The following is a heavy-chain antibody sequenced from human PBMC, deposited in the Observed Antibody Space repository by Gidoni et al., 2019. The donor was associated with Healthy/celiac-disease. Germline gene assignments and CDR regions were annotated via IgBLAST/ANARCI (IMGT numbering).Heavy chain of an antibody. CDR1: GFTFSSYA. D-gene: IGHD3-22*01. Sequence: QVQLVESGGGVVRPGRSLRLSCAASGFTFSSYAMPWVRQAPGKGLEWVAVISYDGSNKYYADSVKGRFTISRDNSKNTLYLQMNSLRAEDTAVYYCAREPPEVTMIVVVIPYFDYWGQGTLVTVSS. CDR3: AREPPEVTMIVVVIPYFDY. V-gene: IGHV3-30-3*01. J-gene: IGHJ4*02. CDR2: ISYDGSNK.